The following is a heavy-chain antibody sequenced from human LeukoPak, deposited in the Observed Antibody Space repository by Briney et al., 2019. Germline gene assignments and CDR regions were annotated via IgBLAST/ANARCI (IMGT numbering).Heavy chain of an antibody. CDR3: AKDKWLTNGPGY. J-gene: IGHJ4*02. V-gene: IGHV3-23*01. Sequence: GGSLRLSCAASGFTFSSYAMNWVRQAPGKGLEWVSGISGSGGSTYYADSVKGRFTISRDNSKNTLYLQMNSLRAEDTAVYYCAKDKWLTNGPGYWGQGTLVTVSS. CDR1: GFTFSSYA. D-gene: IGHD2-8*01. CDR2: ISGSGGST.